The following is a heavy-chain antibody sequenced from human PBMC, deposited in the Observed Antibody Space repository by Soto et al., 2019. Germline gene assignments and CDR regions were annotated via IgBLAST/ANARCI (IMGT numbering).Heavy chain of an antibody. CDR1: GGSISSYY. J-gene: IGHJ5*02. V-gene: IGHV4-59*01. CDR2: IYYSGST. Sequence: SETLSLTCNVSGGSISSYYWSWIRQPPGKGLEWIGYIYYSGSTNYNPSLKSRVTISVDTSKNQFSLKLSSVTAADTAVYYCAREMVRGPINWFDPWGQGTLVTVS. D-gene: IGHD3-10*01. CDR3: AREMVRGPINWFDP.